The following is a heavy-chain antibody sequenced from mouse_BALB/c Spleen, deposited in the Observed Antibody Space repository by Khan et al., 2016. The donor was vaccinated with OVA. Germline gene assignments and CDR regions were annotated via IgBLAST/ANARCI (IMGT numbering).Heavy chain of an antibody. CDR3: ARMARTIN. CDR1: GFTFSSYG. V-gene: IGHV5-6-3*01. CDR2: ISSNGGST. J-gene: IGHJ2*01. Sequence: EVQLVESGGGLVQPGGSLKLSCAASGFTFSSYGMSWVRQTPDKRLELVATISSNGGSTYYPDSVKGRFTISRDTDKNTLYLQMSSQKSEDTAMYYCARMARTINWGQGTTLTVSS.